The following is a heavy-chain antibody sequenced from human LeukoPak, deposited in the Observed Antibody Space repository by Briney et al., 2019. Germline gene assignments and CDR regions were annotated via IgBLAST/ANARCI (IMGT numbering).Heavy chain of an antibody. CDR2: IYYSGST. D-gene: IGHD6-6*01. CDR1: GGSIRNYY. CDR3: ARVWGPSIAARGPSGGKYYFDY. V-gene: IGHV4-59*08. Sequence: SETLSLTCTVSGGSIRNYYWSWIRQPPGKGLEWIGYIYYSGSTNYNPSLKSRVTISVDTSKNQFSLKLSSVTAADTAVYYCARVWGPSIAARGPSGGKYYFDYWGQGTLVTVSS. J-gene: IGHJ4*02.